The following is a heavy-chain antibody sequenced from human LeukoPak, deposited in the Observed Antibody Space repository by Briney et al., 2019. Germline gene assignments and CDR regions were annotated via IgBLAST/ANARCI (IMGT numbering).Heavy chain of an antibody. CDR1: GGTFSSYA. D-gene: IGHD3-9*01. Sequence: SVKVSCKASGGTFSSYAISWVRQAPGQGLEWMGGIIPIFGTANYAQKFQGRVTITTDESTSTAYMELSSLRSEDTAVYYCARGDGYDILTGLYGWFDPWGQGTLVTVSS. V-gene: IGHV1-69*05. CDR3: ARGDGYDILTGLYGWFDP. J-gene: IGHJ5*02. CDR2: IIPIFGTA.